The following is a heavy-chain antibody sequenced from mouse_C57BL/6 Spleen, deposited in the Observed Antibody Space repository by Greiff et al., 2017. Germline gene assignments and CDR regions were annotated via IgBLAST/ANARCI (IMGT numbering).Heavy chain of an antibody. V-gene: IGHV3-6*01. CDR3: ARGEDGNYDCDY. Sequence: EVQLQQSGPGLVKPSQSLSLTCSVTGYSITSGYYWNWIRQFPGNKLEWMGYISYDGSNNYNPSLKNRISITRDTSKNQFFLKLNSVTTEDTATYYCARGEDGNYDCDYWGQGTTLTVSS. D-gene: IGHD2-1*01. CDR2: ISYDGSN. CDR1: GYSITSGYY. J-gene: IGHJ2*01.